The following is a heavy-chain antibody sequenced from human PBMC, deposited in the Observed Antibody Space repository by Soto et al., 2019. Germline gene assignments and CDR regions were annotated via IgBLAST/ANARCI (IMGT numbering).Heavy chain of an antibody. D-gene: IGHD3-10*01. CDR1: GFTFSSYA. CDR2: ISGSGHRT. CDR3: ARGFAGYGMDV. J-gene: IGHJ6*02. V-gene: IGHV3-23*01. Sequence: LRLSCAASGFTFSSYAMSWVRQAPGKGLEWVSTISGSGHRTYYADSVKGRFTISRDNSKNTLYLQMNSLRAEDTAVYYCARGFAGYGMDVWGQGTTVTVSS.